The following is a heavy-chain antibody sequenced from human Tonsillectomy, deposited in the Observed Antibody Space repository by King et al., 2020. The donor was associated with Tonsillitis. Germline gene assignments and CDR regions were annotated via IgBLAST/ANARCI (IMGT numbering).Heavy chain of an antibody. CDR1: GFTFSSYG. J-gene: IGHJ4*02. CDR3: APDYYDSSGYYYPLGY. V-gene: IGHV3-30*03. CDR2: ISYDGSNK. D-gene: IGHD3-22*01. Sequence: VQLVESGGGVVQPGRSLRLSCAASGFTFSSYGMHWVRQAPGKGLEWVAVISYDGSNKYYADSVKGRFTISRDNSKNTLYLQMNSLRAEDTAVYYCAPDYYDSSGYYYPLGYWGQGTLVTVSS.